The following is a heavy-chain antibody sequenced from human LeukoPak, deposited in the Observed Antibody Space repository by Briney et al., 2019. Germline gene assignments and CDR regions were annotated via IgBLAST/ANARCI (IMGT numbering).Heavy chain of an antibody. J-gene: IGHJ4*02. D-gene: IGHD1-26*01. CDR2: FDPEDGEP. CDR3: ATADKWEPLDY. CDR1: GNSLSETS. V-gene: IGHV1-24*01. Sequence: AASVKVPCKVSGNSLSETSIHWVRQAPGQWLEWMGGFDPEDGEPIFAQRFQGRFSMTEDTSADTAYMELSSLRPEDTAVYYCATADKWEPLDYWGQGTLVTVSS.